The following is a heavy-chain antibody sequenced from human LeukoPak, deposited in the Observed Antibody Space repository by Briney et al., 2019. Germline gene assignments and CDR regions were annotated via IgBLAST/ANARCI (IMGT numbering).Heavy chain of an antibody. J-gene: IGHJ5*02. Sequence: SETMSLPCTVSGYSISSGYYWGWIRQPPGKGLEWIGSIYHSGSTYYNPSLKSRVTISVDTSKNQFSLKLSSVTAADTAVYYCARSFLGNWFDPWGQGTLVTVSS. V-gene: IGHV4-38-2*02. CDR3: ARSFLGNWFDP. CDR1: GYSISSGYY. CDR2: IYHSGST. D-gene: IGHD2/OR15-2a*01.